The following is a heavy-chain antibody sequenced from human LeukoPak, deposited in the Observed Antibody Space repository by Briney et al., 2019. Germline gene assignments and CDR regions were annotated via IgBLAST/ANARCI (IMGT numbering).Heavy chain of an antibody. CDR3: SKKGQSEDYGKPG. CDR1: GVIVSNNY. V-gene: IGHV3-53*01. CDR2: IYSGGST. D-gene: IGHD4-17*01. J-gene: IGHJ4*02. Sequence: GGSLRLSCAASGVIVSNNYMSWVRQAPGKGLEWISVIYSGGSTYYADSVKGRFTISRDNSKNTLYLQMSSLRADDTAVYYCSKKGQSEDYGKPGWGQGTLVTVSS.